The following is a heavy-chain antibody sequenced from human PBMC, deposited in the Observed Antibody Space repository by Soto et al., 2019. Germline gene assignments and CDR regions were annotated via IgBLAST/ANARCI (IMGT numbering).Heavy chain of an antibody. CDR1: GGTFSSYA. J-gene: IGHJ6*02. CDR2: IIPICGTA. Sequence: QVQLVQSGAEVKKPGSSVKVSCKASGGTFSSYAISWVRQAPGQGLEWMGGIIPICGTANYAQKFQGRVTITADESTSTAYMELSSLRSEDTAVYYCARLNNRYSSGWYNYYGMDVWGQGTTVTVSS. CDR3: ARLNNRYSSGWYNYYGMDV. D-gene: IGHD6-19*01. V-gene: IGHV1-69*01.